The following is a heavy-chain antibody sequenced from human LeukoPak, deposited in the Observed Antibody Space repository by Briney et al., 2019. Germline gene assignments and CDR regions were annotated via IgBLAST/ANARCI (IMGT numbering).Heavy chain of an antibody. CDR2: INWNGGST. D-gene: IGHD3-10*01. Sequence: GGSLRLSCAASGITFDDYGMSWVRQAPGKGLEWVSGINWNGGSTGYADSVKGRFTISRDNAKNSLYLQMNSLRAEDTALYYCARRRITMVRGVILSYYFDYWGQGTLVTVSS. CDR1: GITFDDYG. CDR3: ARRRITMVRGVILSYYFDY. J-gene: IGHJ4*02. V-gene: IGHV3-20*04.